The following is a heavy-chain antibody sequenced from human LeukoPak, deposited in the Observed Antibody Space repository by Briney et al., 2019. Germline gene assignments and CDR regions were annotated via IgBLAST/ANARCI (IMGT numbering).Heavy chain of an antibody. CDR1: GFTVSSNY. D-gene: IGHD3-10*01. Sequence: PGGSLRLSCAASGFTVSSNYMSWVRQAPGKGLEWVSTISGSGVGTYYADSVKGRFTISRDNAKNTLYLQMNSLRAEDTAVYYCAKTGPYGSGSYYTRQSDYYYYYGMDVWGQGTTVTVSS. CDR3: AKTGPYGSGSYYTRQSDYYYYYGMDV. CDR2: ISGSGVGT. J-gene: IGHJ6*02. V-gene: IGHV3-23*01.